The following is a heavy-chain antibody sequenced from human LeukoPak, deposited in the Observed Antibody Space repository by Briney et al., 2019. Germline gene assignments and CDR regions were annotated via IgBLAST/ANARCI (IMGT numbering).Heavy chain of an antibody. V-gene: IGHV4-61*08. Sequence: SETLSLTCSASGVSVTSGGYYWTWIRQPPGRGLEWIGYVYYSGTINYNPSLKSRVTISVDTSKNQFSLKLTSVTAADTAVYYCAILGYCSGGSCHNWFDPWGQGILVTVSS. CDR1: GVSVTSGGYY. CDR2: VYYSGTI. CDR3: AILGYCSGGSCHNWFDP. J-gene: IGHJ5*02. D-gene: IGHD2-15*01.